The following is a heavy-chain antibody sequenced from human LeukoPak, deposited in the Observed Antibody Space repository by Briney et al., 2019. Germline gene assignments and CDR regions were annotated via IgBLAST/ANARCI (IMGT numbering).Heavy chain of an antibody. CDR3: ARGRGDIVVAPALYYFDY. CDR1: GGSFSGYY. Sequence: PSETLSLTCAVYGGSFSGYYWSWIRQPPGKGLEWIGEINHSGSTNYNPSLKSRVTISVDTSKNQFSLKLSSVTAADTAVYYCARGRGDIVVAPALYYFDYWGQGTLVTVSS. V-gene: IGHV4-34*01. D-gene: IGHD2-2*01. CDR2: INHSGST. J-gene: IGHJ4*02.